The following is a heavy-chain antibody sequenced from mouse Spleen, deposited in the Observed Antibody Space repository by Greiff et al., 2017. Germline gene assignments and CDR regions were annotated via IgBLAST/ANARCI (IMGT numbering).Heavy chain of an antibody. CDR3: ARWATAQAFAY. J-gene: IGHJ3*01. CDR2: INPSTGGT. Sequence: VQLQQSGPELVKPGASVKISCKASGYSFTGYYMNWVKQSPEKSLEWIGEINPSTGGTTYNQKFKAKATLTVDKSSSTAYMQLKSLTSEDSAVYYCARWATAQAFAYWGQGTLVTVSA. D-gene: IGHD3-2*02. CDR1: GYSFTGYY. V-gene: IGHV1-42*01.